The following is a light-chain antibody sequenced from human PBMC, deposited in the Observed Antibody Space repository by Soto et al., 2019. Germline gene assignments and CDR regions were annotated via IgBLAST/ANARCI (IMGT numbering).Light chain of an antibody. CDR1: QSVSISY. J-gene: IGKJ5*01. V-gene: IGKV3-20*01. CDR3: QQFGSSHMT. CDR2: GAS. Sequence: EIVLTQSPGTLSLSPGEGATLSCRASQSVSISYLAWYQQKPGQAPRLLLYGASSRATGIPDRFIGSGSGTDFTLTISRLEPEDFAVYYCQQFGSSHMTFGQGTRLEIE.